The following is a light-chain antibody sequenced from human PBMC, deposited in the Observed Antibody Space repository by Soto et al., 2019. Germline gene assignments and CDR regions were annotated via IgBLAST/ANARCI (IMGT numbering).Light chain of an antibody. J-gene: IGKJ1*01. CDR3: QQDNNWPQT. V-gene: IGKV3-15*01. CDR1: ETINNN. Sequence: VMTQDPATLVVSRRERATLSCRASETINNNIAWYQLKDGQVPRLLIYGASTRATDIPARFSGSGSGTEFTLTISSLQSEDFADYHCQQDNNWPQTFGQVTKVDIK. CDR2: GAS.